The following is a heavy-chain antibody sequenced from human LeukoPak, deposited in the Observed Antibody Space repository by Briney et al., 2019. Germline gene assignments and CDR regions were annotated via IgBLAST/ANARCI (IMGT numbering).Heavy chain of an antibody. CDR1: GYTLTELS. D-gene: IGHD2-8*01. CDR3: ATAFIGYCTNGVCSREYGMDV. V-gene: IGHV1-24*01. J-gene: IGHJ6*02. Sequence: VASVTVSCKVSGYTLTELSMHWVRQAPGKGLEWMGGFDPEDGETIYAQKFQGRVTMAEDTSTDTAYMELSSLRSEDTAVYYCATAFIGYCTNGVCSREYGMDVWGQGTTVTVSS. CDR2: FDPEDGET.